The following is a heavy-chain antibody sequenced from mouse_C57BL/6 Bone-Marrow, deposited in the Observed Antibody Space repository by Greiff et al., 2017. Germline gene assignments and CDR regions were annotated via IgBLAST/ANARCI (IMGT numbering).Heavy chain of an antibody. Sequence: QVQLQQPGAELVKPGASVKLSCKASGYTFTSYWMHWVKQRPGQGLEWMGMIHPNSGSTNYNEKFKSKATLTVDKSSSTAYMQLSSLTSEDSAVYYCARWDYGNYRFAYWGQGTLVTVSA. D-gene: IGHD2-1*01. J-gene: IGHJ3*01. CDR3: ARWDYGNYRFAY. CDR2: IHPNSGST. CDR1: GYTFTSYW. V-gene: IGHV1-64*01.